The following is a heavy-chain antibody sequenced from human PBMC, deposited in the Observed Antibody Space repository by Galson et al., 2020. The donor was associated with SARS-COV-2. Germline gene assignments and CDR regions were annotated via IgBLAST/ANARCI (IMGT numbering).Heavy chain of an antibody. J-gene: IGHJ4*02. Sequence: SQASETLSLTCAVYGGSFSGYYWSWIRQPPGKGLEWIGEINHSGSTNYNPSLKSRVTISVDTSKNQFSLKLSSVTAADTAVYYCARQVVAKTYYFDYWGQGILVTVSS. CDR3: ARQVVAKTYYFDY. CDR2: INHSGST. D-gene: IGHD2-15*01. V-gene: IGHV4-34*01. CDR1: GGSFSGYY.